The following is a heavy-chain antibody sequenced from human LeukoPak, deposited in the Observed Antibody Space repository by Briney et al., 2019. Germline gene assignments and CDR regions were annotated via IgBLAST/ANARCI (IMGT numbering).Heavy chain of an antibody. D-gene: IGHD6-13*01. CDR2: ISAYNGNT. CDR1: GYTFTSYG. CDR3: ARGAGYSSSWCAPGVDY. Sequence: ASVRVSCTASGYTFTSYGISWVRQAPGQGLEWVGWISAYNGNTNYAQTLQGRVTMTTDTSTSTAYMELRSLRSDDTAVYYCARGAGYSSSWCAPGVDYWGQGTLVTVSS. V-gene: IGHV1-18*04. J-gene: IGHJ4*02.